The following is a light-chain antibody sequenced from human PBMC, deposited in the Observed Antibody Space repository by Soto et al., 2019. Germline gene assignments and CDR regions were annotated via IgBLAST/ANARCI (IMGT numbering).Light chain of an antibody. CDR3: GTWDTRLSAVV. CDR1: TSNIGDNY. CDR2: DNN. J-gene: IGLJ2*01. V-gene: IGLV1-51*01. Sequence: QSVLTQPPSVSAAPGQEVTISCSGITSNIGDNYVSWYQRLPGTAPKLLIYDNNERPSGIPDRFSGSKSGTSATLGITGLQTGDEADYYCGTWDTRLSAVVFGGGTKLTVL.